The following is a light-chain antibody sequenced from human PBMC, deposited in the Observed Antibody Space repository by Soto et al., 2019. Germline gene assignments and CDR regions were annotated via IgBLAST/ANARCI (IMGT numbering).Light chain of an antibody. V-gene: IGKV3-20*01. CDR1: QSVSRTY. CDR2: DAS. Sequence: VLTQSPGTLSLSPGARATLSCRASQSVSRTYLAWYQQKRGQAPRLIIYDASSRATGIPDRFSGSGSGTDLTITITRLEPEDAEVYVCQQYTGPPTTFGQGTRLEIK. J-gene: IGKJ5*01. CDR3: QQYTGPPTT.